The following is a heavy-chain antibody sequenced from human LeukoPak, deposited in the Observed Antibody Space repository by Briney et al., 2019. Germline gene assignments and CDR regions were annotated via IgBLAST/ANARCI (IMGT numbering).Heavy chain of an antibody. CDR1: GYTFTGYY. Sequence: GASVKVSYKASGYTFTGYYMHWVRQAPGQGLEWKGWINPNSGGTNYAQKFQGRVTMTRDTSISTAYMELSRLRSDDTAVYYCARPSGYYYDSSGFNWFGPWGQGTLVTVSS. CDR2: INPNSGGT. V-gene: IGHV1-2*02. D-gene: IGHD3-22*01. J-gene: IGHJ5*02. CDR3: ARPSGYYYDSSGFNWFGP.